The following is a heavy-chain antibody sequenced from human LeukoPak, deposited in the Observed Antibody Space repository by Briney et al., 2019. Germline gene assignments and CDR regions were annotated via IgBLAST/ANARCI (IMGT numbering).Heavy chain of an antibody. D-gene: IGHD3-9*01. Sequence: KASETLSLTCTVSGGSISSYYWSWIRQPPGKGLEWIGYIYYSGSTNYNPSLKSRVTISVDTSKNQFSLKLSSVTAADTAVYYCARTASNYDILTGYYPGAFDIWGQGTMVTVSS. CDR2: IYYSGST. V-gene: IGHV4-59*01. J-gene: IGHJ3*02. CDR3: ARTASNYDILTGYYPGAFDI. CDR1: GGSISSYY.